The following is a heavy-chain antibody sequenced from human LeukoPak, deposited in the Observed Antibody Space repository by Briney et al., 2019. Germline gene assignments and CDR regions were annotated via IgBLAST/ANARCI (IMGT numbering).Heavy chain of an antibody. CDR1: VFTFSNAW. D-gene: IGHD2-2*01. J-gene: IGHJ4*02. Sequence: PGGSLKHSRVSSVFTFSNAWMTWVRPAPGKGREWVGRIKSKPDGGTTDYAAPVKGRFTISIDDSKDTLYLQMNSLKIEDTAVYYCTTMAAPGAWGQGTLVTVSS. V-gene: IGHV3-15*01. CDR3: TTMAAPGA. CDR2: IKSKPDGGTT.